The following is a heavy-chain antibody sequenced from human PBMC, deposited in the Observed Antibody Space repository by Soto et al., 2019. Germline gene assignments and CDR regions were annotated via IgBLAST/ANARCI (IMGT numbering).Heavy chain of an antibody. V-gene: IGHV3-33*01. CDR1: GFTFTYG. D-gene: IGHD3-10*01. J-gene: IGHJ4*02. CDR3: ARDGSDTMVAYYFDC. CDR2: TWYDGSTK. Sequence: QVQLVESGGGVVQPGTSLRLSCVASGFTFTYGIHWVRQAPGKGLVWVAITWYDGSTKYYADSVKGRFAISRDNSKNTLYLQMSSLRAEDTAVYYCARDGSDTMVAYYFDCWGQGTLVTVSS.